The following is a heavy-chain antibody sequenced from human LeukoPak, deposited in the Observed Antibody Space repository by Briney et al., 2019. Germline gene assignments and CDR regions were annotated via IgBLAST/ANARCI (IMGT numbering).Heavy chain of an antibody. V-gene: IGHV1-69*13. D-gene: IGHD2-2*02. Sequence: ASVKVSCKASGGTFSSYAISWVRQAPGQGLEWMGGIIPIFGTANYAQKFQGRVTITADESTSTAYMELSSLRSEDTAVYYCASVSVPAAIGTETYYYYYYMDVWGKGTTVTVSS. J-gene: IGHJ6*03. CDR3: ASVSVPAAIGTETYYYYYYMDV. CDR2: IIPIFGTA. CDR1: GGTFSSYA.